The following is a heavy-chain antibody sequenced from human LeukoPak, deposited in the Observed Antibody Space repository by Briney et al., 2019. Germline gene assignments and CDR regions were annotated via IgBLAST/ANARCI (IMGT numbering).Heavy chain of an antibody. CDR3: AKDRGSSGWNGLDY. J-gene: IGHJ4*02. CDR2: ISGSGDDT. V-gene: IGHV3-23*01. D-gene: IGHD6-19*01. Sequence: GGXXXLTCAASGFTFSSXAMSWVRQAPGXXXXXVSTISGSGDDTYYADSVKGRFTISRDNSKNTLYLQMISLRAEDTAVYYCAKDRGSSGWNGLDYWGQGTLVTVSS. CDR1: GFTFSSXA.